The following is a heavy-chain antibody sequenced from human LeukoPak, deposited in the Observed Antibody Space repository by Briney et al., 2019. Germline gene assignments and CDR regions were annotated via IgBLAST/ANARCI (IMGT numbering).Heavy chain of an antibody. CDR2: ISGNGGST. Sequence: PGGPLRLSCAASGFTFSSYAMSWVRQAPGKGLEWVSAISGNGGSTYNADSVRGRFTISRDNSKNTLYVQMNSLRAEDTAVYYCAKGGDIVVVVAATLHNWFDPWGQGTLVTVSS. D-gene: IGHD2-15*01. CDR3: AKGGDIVVVVAATLHNWFDP. CDR1: GFTFSSYA. V-gene: IGHV3-23*01. J-gene: IGHJ5*02.